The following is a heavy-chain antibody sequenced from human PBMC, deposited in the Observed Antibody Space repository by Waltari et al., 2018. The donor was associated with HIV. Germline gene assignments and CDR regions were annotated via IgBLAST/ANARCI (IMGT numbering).Heavy chain of an antibody. CDR3: ARHFWGDCSDDVCLYGMDV. CDR2: IYPGDSDT. J-gene: IGHJ6*02. V-gene: IGHV5-51*01. D-gene: IGHD2-8*01. CDR1: GYSFTSYW. Sequence: EVQLVQSGAEVKKPGESLKISCTGSGYSFTSYWIGWVRQMPGKGLEWMGIIYPGDSDTRYSPSFQGQVTMSADKSISTAYLQWSSLRASDTAMYYCARHFWGDCSDDVCLYGMDVWGQGTTVTVSS.